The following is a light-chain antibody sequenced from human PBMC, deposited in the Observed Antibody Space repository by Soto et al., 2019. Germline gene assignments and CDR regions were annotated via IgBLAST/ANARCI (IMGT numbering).Light chain of an antibody. CDR1: QGINNH. V-gene: IGKV1-27*01. CDR3: QNYNSAPPAGT. CDR2: AAS. J-gene: IGKJ4*01. Sequence: DFQMTQSPSSLSASVGDRVTITCRASQGINNHLACFQQKPGKVPKVLIYAASTLQSGVPSRFSGSGSGTDFTLNSSSLQPEDVATYYCQNYNSAPPAGTFGGGTKVEIK.